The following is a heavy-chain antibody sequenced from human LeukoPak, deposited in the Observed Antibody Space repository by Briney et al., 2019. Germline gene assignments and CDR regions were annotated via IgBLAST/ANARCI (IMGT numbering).Heavy chain of an antibody. CDR3: ARDRSGWPDWYFDL. CDR2: ISSSSSYI. CDR1: GFTFSSYS. D-gene: IGHD6-19*01. V-gene: IGHV3-21*01. Sequence: PGGSLRLSCAASGFTFSSYSMNWVRQAPGKGLEWVASISSSSSYIYYADSVKGRFTISRDNAKNSLYLQMNGLRAEDTAVYYCARDRSGWPDWYFDLWGRGTLVTVSS. J-gene: IGHJ2*01.